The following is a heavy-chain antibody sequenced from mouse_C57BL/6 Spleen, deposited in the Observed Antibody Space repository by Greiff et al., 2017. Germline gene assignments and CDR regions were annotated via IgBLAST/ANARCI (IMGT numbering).Heavy chain of an antibody. Sequence: QVPLQQPGAELVKPGASVKLSCKASGYTFPSYWMHWVTQRPGRCLAWIGRIDPNSGGTKYNEKFQSKATLTVDKPSSTAYMQLSSLTSEDTAVYYCARSDTGTDFDYWGQGTTLTVSS. CDR1: GYTFPSYW. CDR2: IDPNSGGT. CDR3: ARSDTGTDFDY. J-gene: IGHJ2*01. D-gene: IGHD4-1*01. V-gene: IGHV1-72*01.